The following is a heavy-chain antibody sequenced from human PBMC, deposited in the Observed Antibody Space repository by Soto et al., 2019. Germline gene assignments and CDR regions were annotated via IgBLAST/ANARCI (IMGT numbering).Heavy chain of an antibody. D-gene: IGHD2-8*02. Sequence: PSESLSLTCAVSGGAFRGYYWSWIRQPPVAGLEFIGEINHILSTNYNPSLKSRFTISLYTSKNQFSLKLTSVTAADTAVYYCAREQITGLFDYWGQGTLVT. CDR2: INHILST. CDR3: AREQITGLFDY. V-gene: IGHV4-34*01. J-gene: IGHJ4*02. CDR1: GGAFRGYY.